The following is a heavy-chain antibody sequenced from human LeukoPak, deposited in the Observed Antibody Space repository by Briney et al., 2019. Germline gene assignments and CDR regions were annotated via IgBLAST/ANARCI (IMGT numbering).Heavy chain of an antibody. CDR2: ISYDGSNK. CDR3: ASGNYYGSGSYPTQYFDY. Sequence: PGRSLRLSCAPSRVTFSSDGMHCVRQAPHKGLWCVAVISYDGSNKYYADSVRGRFTISRDTSRNTLYLQMTRLRAEDTAVYYCASGNYYGSGSYPTQYFDYWGQGTLVTVSS. V-gene: IGHV3-30*03. CDR1: RVTFSSDG. D-gene: IGHD3-10*01. J-gene: IGHJ4*02.